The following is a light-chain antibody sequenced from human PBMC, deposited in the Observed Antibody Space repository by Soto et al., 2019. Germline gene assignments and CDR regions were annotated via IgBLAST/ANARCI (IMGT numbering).Light chain of an antibody. V-gene: IGKV1-39*01. Sequence: DLQITQSPSALSVSVGGRVAITCRASQNINSYLNWYQQKPGKAPKLLIFAASSLQSGVPSRFSGSGSATDFTLTISSLQPEDFATYYCQQSYSTPRTFGQGTKVDIK. J-gene: IGKJ1*01. CDR1: QNINSY. CDR2: AAS. CDR3: QQSYSTPRT.